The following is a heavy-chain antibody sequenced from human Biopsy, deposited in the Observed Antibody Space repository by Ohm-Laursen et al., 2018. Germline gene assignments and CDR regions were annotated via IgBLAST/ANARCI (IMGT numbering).Heavy chain of an antibody. D-gene: IGHD1-26*01. Sequence: SLRLSCAASCFIVRSYDMNWVRQAPGKGLEWISYISDSSSHIYDADSVRGRFTVARDIAKNSLYLQLNSLRLEDTAVYWFARGATGGELLVIPPFLDSWGHGTLVTVSS. J-gene: IGHJ5*01. V-gene: IGHV3-21*01. CDR3: ARGATGGELLVIPPFLDS. CDR1: CFIVRSYD. CDR2: ISDSSSHI.